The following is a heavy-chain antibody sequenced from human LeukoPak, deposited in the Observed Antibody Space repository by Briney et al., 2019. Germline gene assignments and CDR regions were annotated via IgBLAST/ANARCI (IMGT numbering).Heavy chain of an antibody. Sequence: PSETLSLTCAVSGGSISSDGYSWSWIRQPPGKGLEWIGYIYHSGSTYYNPSLKSRVTISVDRSKNQFSLKLSSVTAADTAVYYCARGRGDILTGYYDYWGQGTLVTVSS. CDR1: GGSISSDGYS. D-gene: IGHD3-9*01. J-gene: IGHJ4*02. V-gene: IGHV4-30-2*01. CDR3: ARGRGDILTGYYDY. CDR2: IYHSGST.